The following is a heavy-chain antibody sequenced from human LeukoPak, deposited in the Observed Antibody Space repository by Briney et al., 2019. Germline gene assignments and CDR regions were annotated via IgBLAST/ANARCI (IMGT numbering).Heavy chain of an antibody. Sequence: SETLSLTCTVSGGSISSYYWSWLRQPPGKGLEWIGYIYYSGSTNYNPSLKSRVTISVDTSKNQFSLKLSSVTAADTAVYYCARDNHCTNGVCYYFDYWGQGTLVTVSS. J-gene: IGHJ4*02. D-gene: IGHD2-8*01. CDR1: GGSISSYY. V-gene: IGHV4-59*01. CDR3: ARDNHCTNGVCYYFDY. CDR2: IYYSGST.